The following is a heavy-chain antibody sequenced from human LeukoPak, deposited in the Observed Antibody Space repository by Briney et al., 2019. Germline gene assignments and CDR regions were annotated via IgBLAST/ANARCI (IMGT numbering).Heavy chain of an antibody. Sequence: PSETLSLTCAVYGGSFSGYYWSWIRQPPGKGLEWIGEINHSGSTNYNPSLKSRVTISVDTSTNQFSLKLSSVTAADTAVYYCARVAFYDYVWGSYRPFDYWGQGTLVTVSS. V-gene: IGHV4-34*01. CDR2: INHSGST. J-gene: IGHJ4*02. D-gene: IGHD3-16*02. CDR3: ARVAFYDYVWGSYRPFDY. CDR1: GGSFSGYY.